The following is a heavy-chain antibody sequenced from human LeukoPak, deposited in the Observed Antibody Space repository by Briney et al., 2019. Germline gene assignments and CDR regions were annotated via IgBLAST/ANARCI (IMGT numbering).Heavy chain of an antibody. CDR2: MNPNSGNT. Sequence: ASVKVSCKASGYTFTSYDINWVRQATGQGLEWMGWMNPNSGNTGYAQKFQGRVTMTRNTSISTAYMELSSLRSEDTAVYYCARSGRDGYNWRTTTDGYWDQGTLVTVSS. CDR1: GYTFTSYD. J-gene: IGHJ4*02. CDR3: ARSGRDGYNWRTTTDGY. D-gene: IGHD5-24*01. V-gene: IGHV1-8*02.